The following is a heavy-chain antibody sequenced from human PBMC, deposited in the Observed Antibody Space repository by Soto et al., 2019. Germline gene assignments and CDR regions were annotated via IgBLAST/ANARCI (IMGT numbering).Heavy chain of an antibody. CDR2: ISSSRSTT. D-gene: IGHD6-19*01. V-gene: IGHV3-11*01. Sequence: VQLEESGGALVKPGGSLRLSCAASGFTFKDYYMSWVRQAPGKGLEWVSYISSSRSTTDYADSVKGRFTISRDNAKNSLYLQMNSLIAEDTAVYYCAMYSSGSDYWGQGALVTVSS. J-gene: IGHJ4*02. CDR1: GFTFKDYY. CDR3: AMYSSGSDY.